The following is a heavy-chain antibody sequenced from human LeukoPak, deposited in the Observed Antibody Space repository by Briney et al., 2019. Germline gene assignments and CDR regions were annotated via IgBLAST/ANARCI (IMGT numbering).Heavy chain of an antibody. J-gene: IGHJ4*02. D-gene: IGHD3-22*01. Sequence: GGSLRLSCAASGFTFSSYSMTWVRQAPGKGLVWVSRINSDGSGTSYADSVKGRFTISRDNAKNTLYLQMNSLRAEDTAFYYCARDRDDSSAYYFDYWGQGTLVTVSS. V-gene: IGHV3-74*01. CDR3: ARDRDDSSAYYFDY. CDR1: GFTFSSYS. CDR2: INSDGSGT.